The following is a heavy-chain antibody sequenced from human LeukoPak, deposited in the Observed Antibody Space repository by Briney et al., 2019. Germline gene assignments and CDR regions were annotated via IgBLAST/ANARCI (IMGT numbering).Heavy chain of an antibody. Sequence: GGSLRLSRVASGLTFSGYTMNWLRQAPGKGLEWVSTISGSGGEIHYADSVEGRFTISRDNSRNTLYLQLNNLRPDDTAIYFCASPRVSGWFGLFDYWGQGTLVTVSS. D-gene: IGHD6-19*01. V-gene: IGHV3-23*01. J-gene: IGHJ4*02. CDR2: ISGSGGEI. CDR1: GLTFSGYT. CDR3: ASPRVSGWFGLFDY.